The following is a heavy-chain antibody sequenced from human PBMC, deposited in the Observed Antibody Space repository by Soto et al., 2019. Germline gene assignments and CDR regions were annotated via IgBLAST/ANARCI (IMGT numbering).Heavy chain of an antibody. D-gene: IGHD6-19*01. CDR2: INHSGST. CDR3: ARAIRWLVRKGAFDI. V-gene: IGHV4-34*01. J-gene: IGHJ3*02. Sequence: KQSQTLSLTCAVYGGSFRGYYWSWIRQPPGKGLEWIGEINHSGSTNYNPSLKSRVTISVDTSKNQFSLKLSSVTAADTAVYYCARAIRWLVRKGAFDIWGQGTMVTVSS. CDR1: GGSFRGYY.